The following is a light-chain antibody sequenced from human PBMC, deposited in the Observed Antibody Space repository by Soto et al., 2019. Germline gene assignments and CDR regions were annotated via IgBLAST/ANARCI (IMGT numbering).Light chain of an antibody. CDR2: GAS. V-gene: IGKV1D-16*01. Sequence: DAQMTQSPSSLSASVGDRVTITCRASQDINSYLAWYQRKPGNAPKSLIYGASSLQTGVPSRFRGSGSGTDCTLNISNLQPADSATYYCHRYKIYPLTFGGGTKVESK. CDR1: QDINSY. CDR3: HRYKIYPLT. J-gene: IGKJ4*01.